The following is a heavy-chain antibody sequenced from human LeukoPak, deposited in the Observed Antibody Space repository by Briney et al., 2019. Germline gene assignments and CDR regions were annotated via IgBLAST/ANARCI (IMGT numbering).Heavy chain of an antibody. D-gene: IGHD6-13*01. V-gene: IGHV4-59*08. CDR2: IYYSGST. CDR1: GGSISSYY. Sequence: SETLSLTCTVSGGSISSYYWSWIRQPPGKGLEWIGYIYYSGSTNYNPSLKSRVTISVDTSKNQFSLKLSSVTAAGTAVYYCARHYSSSWYPSEMNWFDPWGQGTLVTVSS. CDR3: ARHYSSSWYPSEMNWFDP. J-gene: IGHJ5*02.